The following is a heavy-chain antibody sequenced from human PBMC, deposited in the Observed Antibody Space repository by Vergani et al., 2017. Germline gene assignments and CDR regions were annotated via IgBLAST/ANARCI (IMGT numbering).Heavy chain of an antibody. V-gene: IGHV1-2*02. Sequence: QVQLVQSGAEVKKPGASVKVSCKASGYTFTSYGISWVRQAPGQGLEWMGWINPNSGGTNYAQKFQGRVTMTRDTSISTAYMELSRLRSDDTAVYYCARWQDIVVVPAASYYYGMDVWGQGTTVTVSS. CDR1: GYTFTSYG. CDR2: INPNSGGT. D-gene: IGHD2-2*01. CDR3: ARWQDIVVVPAASYYYGMDV. J-gene: IGHJ6*02.